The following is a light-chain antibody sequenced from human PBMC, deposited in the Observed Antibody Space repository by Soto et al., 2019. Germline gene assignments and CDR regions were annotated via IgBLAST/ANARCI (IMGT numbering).Light chain of an antibody. CDR3: QQASSFPFT. V-gene: IGKV1-12*01. Sequence: DIQMTQSPSSLAASVGDRVTITCRASQLISSWLVWYLQKPGHAPKLLIYAASNLQSGVPSRFSGSASGTEFTLTISSLQPEDFATYYCQQASSFPFTFGGGTEVQIK. CDR1: QLISSW. CDR2: AAS. J-gene: IGKJ4*01.